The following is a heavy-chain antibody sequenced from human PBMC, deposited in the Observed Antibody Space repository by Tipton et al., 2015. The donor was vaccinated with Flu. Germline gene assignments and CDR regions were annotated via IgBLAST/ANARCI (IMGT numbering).Heavy chain of an antibody. J-gene: IGHJ5*02. CDR1: GGSINSSLYY. D-gene: IGHD3-3*01. CDR2: VYYSGGT. V-gene: IGHV4-39*07. Sequence: GLVKPSETLSLTCTVSGGSINSSLYYWGWVRQPPGKGLEWTGSVYYSGGTYYNSSLKSRVTISVDTSKNQFSLNLSSVTAADTAVYYCARASGVLEWQSWTFDDWGKGTLVTVSS. CDR3: ARASGVLEWQSWTFDD.